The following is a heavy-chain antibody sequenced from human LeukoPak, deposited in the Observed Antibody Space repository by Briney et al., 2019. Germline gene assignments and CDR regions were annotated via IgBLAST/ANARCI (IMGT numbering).Heavy chain of an antibody. CDR3: AREGGGYYYGSGSYS. CDR1: GGSISTSNYY. Sequence: SETLSLTCTVSGGSISTSNYYWGWIRQPPGKGLEWIGNIFYSGSTYYSPSLKSRVTISLDTSRNQFSLKLNSVTAADTAVYYWAREGGGYYYGSGSYSWGQGTLVTVSS. D-gene: IGHD3-10*01. V-gene: IGHV4-39*07. CDR2: IFYSGST. J-gene: IGHJ4*02.